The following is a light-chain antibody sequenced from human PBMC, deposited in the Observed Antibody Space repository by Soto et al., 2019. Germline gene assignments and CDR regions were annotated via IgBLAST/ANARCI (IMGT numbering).Light chain of an antibody. CDR3: RSYGGSSHV. CDR1: SSDVGGYNY. CDR2: EVN. J-gene: IGLJ1*01. V-gene: IGLV2-8*01. Sequence: QSVLTQHPSASGSAGQSVAISCTGTSSDVGGYNYVSWYQQHPGKAPKLMIYEVNKRPSGVPDRFSGSMSGNTASLTVSGLQAEDGAAYYCRSYGGSSHVFGIGSKVTVL.